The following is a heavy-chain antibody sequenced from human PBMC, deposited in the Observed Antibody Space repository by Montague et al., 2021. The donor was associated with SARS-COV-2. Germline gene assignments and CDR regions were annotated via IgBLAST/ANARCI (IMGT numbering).Heavy chain of an antibody. J-gene: IGHJ4*02. D-gene: IGHD5-18*01. CDR3: ARHGGHSYAHFAY. V-gene: IGHV4-39*01. CDR2: IYYSGSY. Sequence: SETLSLTCTVSGGSISSSSYYWGWIRQPPGKGLEWIGSIYYSGSYYYNASLKSRVTISVGTSKNQFSLKLTSVTAADTAVYYCARHGGHSYAHFAYWGQGTLVIVSS. CDR1: GGSISSSSYY.